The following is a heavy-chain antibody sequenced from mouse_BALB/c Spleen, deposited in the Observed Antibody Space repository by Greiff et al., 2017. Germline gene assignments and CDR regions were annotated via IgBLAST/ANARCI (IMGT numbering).Heavy chain of an antibody. Sequence: QVQLKESGAELVRPGTSVKVSCKASGYAFTNYLIEWVKQRPGQGLEWIGVINPGSGGTNYNEKFKGKATLTADKSSSTAYMQLSSLTSDDSAVYFCARSGLRYWYFDVWGAGTTVTVSS. V-gene: IGHV1-54*01. CDR2: INPGSGGT. CDR3: ARSGLRYWYFDV. CDR1: GYAFTNYL. J-gene: IGHJ1*01. D-gene: IGHD1-1*01.